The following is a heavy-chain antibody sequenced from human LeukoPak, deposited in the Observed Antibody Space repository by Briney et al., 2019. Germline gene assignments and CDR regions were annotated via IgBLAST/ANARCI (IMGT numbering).Heavy chain of an antibody. Sequence: SETLSLTRTVSGGSISSYYWSWIRQSPGKGLEWIGYIYYSGRTNYNPSLKSRVTISVDTSKNQFSLKLSSVTAADTAVYYCARHVEQWLTAFDYWGQGTMVTVSS. D-gene: IGHD6-19*01. CDR3: ARHVEQWLTAFDY. J-gene: IGHJ4*02. V-gene: IGHV4-59*08. CDR2: IYYSGRT. CDR1: GGSISSYY.